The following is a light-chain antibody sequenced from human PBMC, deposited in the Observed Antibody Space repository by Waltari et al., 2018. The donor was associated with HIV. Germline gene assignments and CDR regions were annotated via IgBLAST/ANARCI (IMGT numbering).Light chain of an antibody. CDR1: NSNIGAGFD. CDR2: LNN. J-gene: IGLJ1*01. Sequence: QSVLTQPPSVSGAPGQWVSISCPGNNSNIGAGFDVPWYQQPPGSAPKLLIYLNNNRPSGVPARFSGSKSGTSASLAITGLQTEDEADYYCQSYDGSLLEVFGTGTKVSVL. V-gene: IGLV1-40*01. CDR3: QSYDGSLLEV.